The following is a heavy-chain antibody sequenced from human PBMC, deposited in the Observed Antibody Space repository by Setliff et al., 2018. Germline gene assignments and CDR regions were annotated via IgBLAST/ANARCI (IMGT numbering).Heavy chain of an antibody. CDR2: IYASGST. Sequence: LSLTCTVSGGSISSYYWSWIRQPPGKGLEWIGYIYASGSTNYNPSLKSRVTLSVDTSKNQFSLKVSPVTAADTAVYYCARAPPNRYSGSYEYFYMDVWGKGTTVTVSS. J-gene: IGHJ6*03. D-gene: IGHD1-26*01. CDR1: GGSISSYY. CDR3: ARAPPNRYSGSYEYFYMDV. V-gene: IGHV4-4*08.